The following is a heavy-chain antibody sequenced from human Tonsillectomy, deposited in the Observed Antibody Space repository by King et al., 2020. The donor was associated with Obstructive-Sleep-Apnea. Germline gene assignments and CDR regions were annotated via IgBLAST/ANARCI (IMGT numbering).Heavy chain of an antibody. D-gene: IGHD6-13*01. J-gene: IGHJ5*02. V-gene: IGHV1-8*01. CDR1: GYTFTSFD. Sequence: VQLVQSGAEVQKPGASVKISCQASGYTFTSFDVNWVRQAPGQGLEWMGWMKPSNGNTGYAQKFQGRFTMARDTSISTAYMELSSLRSEDTAVYYCARGLHDSSSWLGDGDHWGQGTLVTVSS. CDR2: MKPSNGNT. CDR3: ARGLHDSSSWLGDGDH.